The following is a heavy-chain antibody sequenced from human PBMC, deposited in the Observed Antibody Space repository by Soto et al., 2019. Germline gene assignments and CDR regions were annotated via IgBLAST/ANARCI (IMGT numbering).Heavy chain of an antibody. D-gene: IGHD2-2*01. CDR2: ILSNDGK. CDR3: ARIQLPASYFYYMDV. CDR1: GFSLSNPRMG. V-gene: IGHV2-26*01. Sequence: QVTLKEAGPVLVKPTETLTLTCTVSGFSLSNPRMGVAWIRQPPGKALEWLAHILSNDGKSYNTSLNSRLTISKDPSKGQVVLTMTNMDPVDTATYYCARIQLPASYFYYMDVWGKGTTVTVSS. J-gene: IGHJ6*03.